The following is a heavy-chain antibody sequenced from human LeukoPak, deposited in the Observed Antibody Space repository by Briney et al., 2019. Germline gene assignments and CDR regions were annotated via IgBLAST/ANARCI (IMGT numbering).Heavy chain of an antibody. V-gene: IGHV4-59*12. Sequence: SETLSLTCTVSGGSISRYYWSWIRRPPGKGLEWIGYIDDSGNTNYNPSLKSQVSISVDRSKNQFSLKLSSVTAADTAVYYCARVIGYCSSTSCYRVYYGMDVWGQGTTVTVSS. CDR1: GGSISRYY. CDR2: IDDSGNT. CDR3: ARVIGYCSSTSCYRVYYGMDV. J-gene: IGHJ6*02. D-gene: IGHD2-2*02.